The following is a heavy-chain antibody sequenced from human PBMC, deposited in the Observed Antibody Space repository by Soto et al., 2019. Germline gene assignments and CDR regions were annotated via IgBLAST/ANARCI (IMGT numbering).Heavy chain of an antibody. V-gene: IGHV3-23*01. D-gene: IGHD2-21*02. J-gene: IGHJ4*02. CDR1: GFTFSSYA. Sequence: EVQLLESGGGLVQPGGSLRLSCAASGFTFSSYAMSWVRQAPGKGLEWVSAISGSGGSTYYADSVKGRFTISRDNSKNTLYMEMNSLRAEDTAVYYCAKQNGYGGNSELEYWGQGTLVTVSS. CDR2: ISGSGGST. CDR3: AKQNGYGGNSELEY.